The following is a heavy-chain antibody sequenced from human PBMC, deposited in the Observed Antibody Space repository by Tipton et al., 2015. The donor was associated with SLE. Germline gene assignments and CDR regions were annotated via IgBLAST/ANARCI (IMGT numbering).Heavy chain of an antibody. CDR1: GGSFSGYY. CDR2: INHSGST. V-gene: IGHV4-34*01. CDR3: ASPPGAFDI. J-gene: IGHJ3*02. Sequence: LRLSCAVYGGSFSGYYWSWIRQPPGKGLEWIGEINHSGSTNYNPSLKSRVTISVDRSKNQFSLKLSSVTAADTAVYYCASPPGAFDIWGQGTMVTVSS.